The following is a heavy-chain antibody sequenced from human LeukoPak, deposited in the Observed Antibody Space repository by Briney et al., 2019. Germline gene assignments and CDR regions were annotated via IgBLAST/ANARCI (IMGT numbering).Heavy chain of an antibody. V-gene: IGHV1-2*02. D-gene: IGHD3-22*01. Sequence: AAVKVSCKASGYTFTDYYMHWVRQAPGQGLEWMGCINWYSGGKNYAQKFQGRVTMTRDTSISTAYMELSRLKSDDTAVYYCARVHFYDSSGYSVINPWGQGTLVTVSS. CDR2: INWYSGGK. CDR3: ARVHFYDSSGYSVINP. CDR1: GYTFTDYY. J-gene: IGHJ4*02.